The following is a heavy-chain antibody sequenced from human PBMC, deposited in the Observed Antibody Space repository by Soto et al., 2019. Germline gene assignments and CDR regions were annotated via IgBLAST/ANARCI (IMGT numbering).Heavy chain of an antibody. Sequence: QLQLQESGSGLVKPSQTLSLTCAVSGGSLSSSVYSWTWIRQPPGKGLEWIGNMYHDGTTYYNPSLKSRVTLSVDRSKSQFSLKLTSVTAADTAMYYCARGPTHYFYGMDVWGQGTTVTVSS. V-gene: IGHV4-30-2*01. CDR1: GGSLSSSVYS. J-gene: IGHJ6*02. CDR2: MYHDGTT. CDR3: ARGPTHYFYGMDV.